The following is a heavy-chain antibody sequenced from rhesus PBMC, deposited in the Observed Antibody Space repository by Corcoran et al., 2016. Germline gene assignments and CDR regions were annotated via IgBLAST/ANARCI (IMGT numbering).Heavy chain of an antibody. J-gene: IGHJ5-1*01. CDR1: GGSISSNY. Sequence: QVQLQQWGEGLVKPSETLSLTCAVYGGSISSNYWSWIRQPPGKGLEWIGRIRSGGSTNYNPSLKSRVTISIDTSKNQFSLKLSSVTAADTAVYYCARQEGAWLFPRFDVWGPGVLVTVSS. D-gene: IGHD3-3*01. V-gene: IGHV4-160*01. CDR2: IRSGGST. CDR3: ARQEGAWLFPRFDV.